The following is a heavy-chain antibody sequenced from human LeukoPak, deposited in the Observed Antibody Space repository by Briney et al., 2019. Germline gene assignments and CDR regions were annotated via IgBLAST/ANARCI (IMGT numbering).Heavy chain of an antibody. D-gene: IGHD2-8*01. J-gene: IGHJ5*02. CDR2: IKQDGSEK. CDR3: AREYA. CDR1: GFTFSSYW. V-gene: IGHV3-7*01. Sequence: PGGSLRLSCAAPGFTFSSYWMSWVRQAPGKGLEWVANIKQDGSEKYYVDSVKGRFTISRDNAKNSLYLQMNSLRAEDTAVYYCAREYAWGQGTLVTVSS.